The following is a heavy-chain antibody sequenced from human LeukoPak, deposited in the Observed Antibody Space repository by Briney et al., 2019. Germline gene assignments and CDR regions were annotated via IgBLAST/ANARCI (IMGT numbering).Heavy chain of an antibody. D-gene: IGHD1-7*01. CDR3: ARDVAGTTYYYYGMDV. Sequence: GGSLRLSCAASGFTFSSYAMHWVRQAPGKGLEWVAVISYDGSNKYYADSVKGRFTISRDNSRNTLYLQMNSLRAEDTAVYYCARDVAGTTYYYYGMDVWGQGTTVAVSS. V-gene: IGHV3-30-3*01. J-gene: IGHJ6*02. CDR1: GFTFSSYA. CDR2: ISYDGSNK.